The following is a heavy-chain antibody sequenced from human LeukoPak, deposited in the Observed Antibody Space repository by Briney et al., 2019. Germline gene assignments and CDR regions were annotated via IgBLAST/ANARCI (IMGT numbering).Heavy chain of an antibody. CDR2: IYYSGST. Sequence: SETLSLTCTVSGDSISRSSYYWGWIRQPPGTGLEWIGSIYYSGSTYYNPSLKSRVTVSVDTSKNQFSLKLSSVTAADTAVYYCARILRTSGVWGKGTTVTVSS. CDR3: ARILRTSGV. V-gene: IGHV4-39*07. CDR1: GDSISRSSYY. J-gene: IGHJ6*04. D-gene: IGHD3-3*01.